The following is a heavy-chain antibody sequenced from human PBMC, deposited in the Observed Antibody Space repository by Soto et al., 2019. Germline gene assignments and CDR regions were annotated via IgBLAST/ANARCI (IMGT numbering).Heavy chain of an antibody. D-gene: IGHD3-10*01. CDR3: TRQGFGEVHGLVDV. V-gene: IGHV4-59*08. CDR1: GGSVRNYY. CDR2: INSNGYS. Sequence: SETLSLTCTVCGGSVRNYYWGWLLHSPGKGLEWIGYINSNGYSSYNPSLKSRVTLSVDTSKNQFSLKLSSVTAADAAVYSCTRQGFGEVHGLVDVWGQGTTVTAP. J-gene: IGHJ6*02.